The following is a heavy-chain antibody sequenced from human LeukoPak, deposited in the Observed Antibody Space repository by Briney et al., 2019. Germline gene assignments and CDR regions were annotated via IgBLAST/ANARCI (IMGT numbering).Heavy chain of an antibody. CDR2: VNLQGST. Sequence: SGTLSLTCGVSGGSITNTNYWTWVRQPPGKGLEWIGEVNLQGSTNYNPSLMGRVAISVDTSENHISLQLTSVTAADTAVYYCAREGGPYRPLDYSGQGTVVTVSS. CDR1: GGSITNTNY. CDR3: AREGGPYRPLDY. V-gene: IGHV4-4*02. J-gene: IGHJ4*02.